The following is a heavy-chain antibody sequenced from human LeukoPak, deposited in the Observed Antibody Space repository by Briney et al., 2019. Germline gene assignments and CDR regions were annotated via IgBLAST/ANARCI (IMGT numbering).Heavy chain of an antibody. CDR3: ARQSGYHTWFDP. D-gene: IGHD3-22*01. CDR2: IYHSGST. V-gene: IGHV4-30-2*01. J-gene: IGHJ5*02. CDR1: GGSISSGGYY. Sequence: SETLSLTCTVSGGSISSGGYYWSWIRQPPGKGLEWIGYIYHSGSTYYNPSLKSRVTISVDTSKKQFSLKLSSVTAADTAVYYCARQSGYHTWFDPWGQGTLVSVSS.